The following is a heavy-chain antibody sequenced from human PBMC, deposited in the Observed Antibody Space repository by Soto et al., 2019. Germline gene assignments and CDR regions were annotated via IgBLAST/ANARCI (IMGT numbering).Heavy chain of an antibody. CDR3: ARRYAPRYSSGNNHFDH. CDR1: TGSIFSHSYY. D-gene: IGHD6-19*01. CDR2: INHSGSP. V-gene: IGHV4-39*01. Sequence: ETLSLTCNVSTGSIFSHSYYWAWIRKPPGKGLEWIGTINHSGSPYHNPSLKSRVTISVDSSKNQFSLTLTSVTVADTAVYYCARRYAPRYSSGNNHFDHWGQGTLVTVSS. J-gene: IGHJ4*02.